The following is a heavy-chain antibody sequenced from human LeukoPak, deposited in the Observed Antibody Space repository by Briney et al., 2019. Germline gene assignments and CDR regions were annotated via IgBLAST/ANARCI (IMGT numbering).Heavy chain of an antibody. CDR1: GFTFSSYA. CDR2: ISGSGDST. D-gene: IGHD3-22*01. J-gene: IGHJ4*02. Sequence: GGSLRLSCAASGFTFSSYAMSWVRQAPGKGLEWVSTISGSGDSTYYADSVKGRFTISRDNSKNTLYLQMNSLRVEDTAVYYCATLPYYYDSSGSYYFDYWGQGTLVTVSS. CDR3: ATLPYYYDSSGSYYFDY. V-gene: IGHV3-23*01.